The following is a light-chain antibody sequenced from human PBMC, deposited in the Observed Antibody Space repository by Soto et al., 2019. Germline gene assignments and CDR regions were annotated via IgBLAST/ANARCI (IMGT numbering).Light chain of an antibody. J-gene: IGKJ1*01. V-gene: IGKV1-5*03. CDR1: ESIDSW. Sequence: DIPMTQSPATLSASLGYRVPTPCRASESIDSWLAWHQRKPGRAPKLLISKASSLESGVPSRFSGSGFGTEFTLTISSLQPDDFATYYCQQYNSYSGTFGQGTKVDI. CDR2: KAS. CDR3: QQYNSYSGT.